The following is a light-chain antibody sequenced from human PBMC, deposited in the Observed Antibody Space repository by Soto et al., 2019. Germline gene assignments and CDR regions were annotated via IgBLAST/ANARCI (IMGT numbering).Light chain of an antibody. CDR2: DVN. CDR1: SSNVGGYNA. Sequence: QSVLTQPPSASGSPGQSVTISCTGTSSNVGGYNAVSWYQQYPGKAPKLMIYDVNKRPSGLPDRFSGSKSGNTASLTVSGLQAEDEAYYYCTSYGGRYNYVFGTGTKLTVL. CDR3: TSYGGRYNYV. V-gene: IGLV2-8*01. J-gene: IGLJ1*01.